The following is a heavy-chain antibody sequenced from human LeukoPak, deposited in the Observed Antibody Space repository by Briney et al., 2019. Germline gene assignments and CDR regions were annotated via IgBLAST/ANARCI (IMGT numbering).Heavy chain of an antibody. V-gene: IGHV1-18*01. Sequence: ASVTVSCKASGYTFTIYGISWVRQAPGQGLEWMGWISAYNGNTNYAQKLQGRVTMTTDTSTSTAYMELRSLRSDDTAVYYCARDRYYDIPLDYWGQGTLVTVSS. J-gene: IGHJ4*02. CDR2: ISAYNGNT. D-gene: IGHD3-22*01. CDR1: GYTFTIYG. CDR3: ARDRYYDIPLDY.